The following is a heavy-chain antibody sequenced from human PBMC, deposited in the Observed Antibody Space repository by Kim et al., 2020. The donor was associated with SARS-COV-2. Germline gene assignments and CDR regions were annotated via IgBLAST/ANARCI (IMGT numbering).Heavy chain of an antibody. CDR3: ARAGGNSVPVDY. V-gene: IGHV4-34*01. Sequence: TSTPSLKSRVTISVDTSKNQFSLKLSSVTAADTAVYYCARAGGNSVPVDYWGQGTLVTVSS. D-gene: IGHD2-21*02. J-gene: IGHJ4*02.